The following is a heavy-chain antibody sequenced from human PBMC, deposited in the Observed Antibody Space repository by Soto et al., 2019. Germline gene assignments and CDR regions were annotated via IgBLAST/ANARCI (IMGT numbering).Heavy chain of an antibody. CDR3: ARDRRGYYDSSGYYSLDY. CDR1: GGTFSSYA. Sequence: ASVKVSCKASGGTFSSYAISWVRQAPGQGLEWMGGIIPIFGTANYAQKFQGRVTITADKSTSTAYMELSSLRSEDTAVYYCARDRRGYYDSSGYYSLDYWGQGTLLAVYS. J-gene: IGHJ4*02. V-gene: IGHV1-69*06. D-gene: IGHD3-22*01. CDR2: IIPIFGTA.